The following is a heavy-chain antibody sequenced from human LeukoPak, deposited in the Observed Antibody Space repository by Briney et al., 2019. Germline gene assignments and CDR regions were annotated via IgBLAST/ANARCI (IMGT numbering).Heavy chain of an antibody. V-gene: IGHV3-53*01. J-gene: IGHJ4*02. CDR2: IYSGGST. D-gene: IGHD4-17*01. Sequence: PEGSLRLSCAASGFTVSSNYMSWVRQAPGKGLEWVSVIYSGGSTFYADSVKGRFSISRDNSKNTLYLQMNSLRVEDTAVYYCAKYGGDYIRYFDYWGQGTLVTVSS. CDR3: AKYGGDYIRYFDY. CDR1: GFTVSSNY.